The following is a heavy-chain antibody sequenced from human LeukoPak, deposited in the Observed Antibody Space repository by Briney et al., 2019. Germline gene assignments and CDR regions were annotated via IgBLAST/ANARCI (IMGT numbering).Heavy chain of an antibody. CDR1: GYTFTSYG. V-gene: IGHV1-18*01. CDR3: ARKLEQPLGPYYYYYMDV. CDR2: INPYNGKT. Sequence: ASVKVSCKASGYTFTSYGITWVRQAPGQRLEWMGWINPYNGKTNYAQKVQGRFTMTTDTGTSTADMELRSLTSDDTAVYYCARKLEQPLGPYYYYYMDVWGKGTTVTISS. D-gene: IGHD1/OR15-1a*01. J-gene: IGHJ6*03.